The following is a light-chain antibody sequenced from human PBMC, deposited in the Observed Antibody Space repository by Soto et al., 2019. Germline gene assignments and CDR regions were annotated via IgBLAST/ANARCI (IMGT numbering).Light chain of an antibody. CDR3: QQRSNWPPIT. V-gene: IGKV3-11*01. J-gene: IGKJ5*01. Sequence: EIVLTQSQATLSVSPGERATLSCRARQRVSSYLAWYQQKPGQAPSLLIYDASNRATGIPARFSGSGSGTDFTLTISSLEPEDFAVYYCQQRSNWPPITFGQGTRLEIK. CDR2: DAS. CDR1: QRVSSY.